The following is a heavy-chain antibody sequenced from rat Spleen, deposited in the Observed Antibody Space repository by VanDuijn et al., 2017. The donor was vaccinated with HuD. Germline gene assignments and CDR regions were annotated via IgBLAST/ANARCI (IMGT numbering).Heavy chain of an antibody. J-gene: IGHJ3*01. CDR1: GFTFSSNW. CDR3: TSRGSNYRNWFAN. Sequence: EVQLVESGGGLVQPGSPLKLSCAASGFTFSSNWLNWIRQAPGKGLEWVATITYDGSNTLYRDSVKGRFTISRDNAKSTLYLQMNNLRSEDTAIYYCTSRGSNYRNWFANWGQGTLVTVSS. D-gene: IGHD1-10*01. V-gene: IGHV5-35*01. CDR2: ITYDGSNT.